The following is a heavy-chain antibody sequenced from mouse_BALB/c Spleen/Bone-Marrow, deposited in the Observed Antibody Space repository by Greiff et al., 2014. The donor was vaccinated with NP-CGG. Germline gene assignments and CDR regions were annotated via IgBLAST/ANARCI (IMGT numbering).Heavy chain of an antibody. CDR2: ISSGSSTI. V-gene: IGHV5-17*02. Sequence: VQLKESGGGLVQPGGSRKFSCAASGFTFSSFGMHWVRQAPEKGLEWVAYISSGSSTIYYADTVKGRFTISRDNPKNTLFLQMTSLRSEDTAMYYCARDDYDYAMDYWGQGTSVTVSS. D-gene: IGHD2-4*01. CDR1: GFTFSSFG. CDR3: ARDDYDYAMDY. J-gene: IGHJ4*01.